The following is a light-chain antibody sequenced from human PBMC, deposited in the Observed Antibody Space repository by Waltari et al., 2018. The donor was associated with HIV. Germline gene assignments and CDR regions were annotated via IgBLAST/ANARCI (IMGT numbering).Light chain of an antibody. V-gene: IGLV10-54*04. J-gene: IGLJ2*01. CDR3: SAWDSSLGEWV. Sequence: QAGLTQPPSVSQALRQTATLTCTGNSSNVVNQGAAWLQQHQGHPPKPPSYRNNNRPSGISERFSASRSGNIASLNITGLQPEDESDYYCSAWDSSLGEWVFGGGTKLTVL. CDR2: RNN. CDR1: SSNVVNQG.